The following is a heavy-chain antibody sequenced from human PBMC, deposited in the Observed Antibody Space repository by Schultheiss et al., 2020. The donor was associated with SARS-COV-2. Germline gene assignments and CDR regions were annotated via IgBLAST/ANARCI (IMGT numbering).Heavy chain of an antibody. J-gene: IGHJ6*02. CDR1: GGSISSGSYS. CDR2: IYHSGST. D-gene: IGHD6-13*01. CDR3: ARDVNTDPYSSSWSGGMDV. Sequence: SETLSLTCTVSGGSISSGSYSWSWIRQPPGKGLEWIGYIYHSGSTNYNPSLKSRVTISVDKSKNQFSLKLSSVTAADTAVYYCARDVNTDPYSSSWSGGMDVWGQGTTVTVSS. V-gene: IGHV4-30-2*01.